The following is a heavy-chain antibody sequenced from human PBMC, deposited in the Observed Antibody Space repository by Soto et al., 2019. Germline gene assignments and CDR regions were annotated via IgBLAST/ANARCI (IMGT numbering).Heavy chain of an antibody. CDR1: GGSINEYY. CDR2: VSSSGST. V-gene: IGHV4-59*01. D-gene: IGHD3-22*01. Sequence: PSETLSLTCTVSGGSINEYYWGWIRQPPGKGLEWIGHVSSSGSTKYTPSLQSRVTISVGTSKKQFSLKLNSVTAADTAVYYCARGEGNYYDRSGHYVNWFDPWGQGKMVTVS. J-gene: IGHJ5*02. CDR3: ARGEGNYYDRSGHYVNWFDP.